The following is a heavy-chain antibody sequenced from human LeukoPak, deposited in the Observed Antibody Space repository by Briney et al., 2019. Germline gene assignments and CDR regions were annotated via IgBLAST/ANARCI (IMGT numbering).Heavy chain of an antibody. CDR2: IYSGGSI. D-gene: IGHD5-18*01. CDR3: ARGGYSYGYGSHFDY. J-gene: IGHJ4*02. Sequence: GGSLRLSCAASGFTVSSNYMSWVRQAPGKGLEWVSVIYSGGSIYYADSVKGRFTISRDNSKNTLYLQMNSLRAEDTAVYYCARGGYSYGYGSHFDYWGQGTLVTVSS. V-gene: IGHV3-53*01. CDR1: GFTVSSNY.